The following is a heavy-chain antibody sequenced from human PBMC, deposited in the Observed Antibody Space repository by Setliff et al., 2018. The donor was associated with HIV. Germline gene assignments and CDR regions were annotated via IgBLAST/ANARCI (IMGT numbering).Heavy chain of an antibody. D-gene: IGHD3-3*01. J-gene: IGHJ4*02. CDR1: GGSISSSSYY. CDR3: ARHISDFWSNYQTPFDY. V-gene: IGHV4-39*01. CDR2: IYYSGST. Sequence: LTCTVSGGSISSSSYYWGWIRQPPGKGLEWIGSIYYSGSTYYNPSLKSRVTISVDTSKNQFSLNLSSVTVADTAVYYCARHISDFWSNYQTPFDYWGQGTLVTVSS.